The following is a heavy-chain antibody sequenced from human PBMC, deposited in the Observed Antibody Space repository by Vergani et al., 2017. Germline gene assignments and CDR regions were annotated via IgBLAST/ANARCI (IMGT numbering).Heavy chain of an antibody. Sequence: QVQLVESGGGVVQPGRSLRLSCAASGFTFSSHGMHWVRQAPGKGLEWVAVISYDGSNKYYADSVKGRFTISRDNSKNTLYLQMNSLRAEDTAVYYCAKDLRAYGSGSYSGMDVWGQGTTVTVSS. CDR3: AKDLRAYGSGSYSGMDV. V-gene: IGHV3-30*18. CDR1: GFTFSSHG. CDR2: ISYDGSNK. J-gene: IGHJ6*02. D-gene: IGHD3-10*01.